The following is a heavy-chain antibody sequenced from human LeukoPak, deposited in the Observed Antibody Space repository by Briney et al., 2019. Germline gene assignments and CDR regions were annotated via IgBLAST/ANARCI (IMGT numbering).Heavy chain of an antibody. Sequence: GGSLRLSCAASGFTFSSYAVSWVRQAPGKGLEWVSAVTGSCGSTFYADSVKGRFTISRDNSKNTLYLQMNSLRAEDTAIYYCAKDQYSYGPSPWDYWGQGTLVTVSS. CDR3: AKDQYSYGPSPWDY. J-gene: IGHJ4*02. CDR1: GFTFSSYA. V-gene: IGHV3-23*01. CDR2: VTGSCGST. D-gene: IGHD5-18*01.